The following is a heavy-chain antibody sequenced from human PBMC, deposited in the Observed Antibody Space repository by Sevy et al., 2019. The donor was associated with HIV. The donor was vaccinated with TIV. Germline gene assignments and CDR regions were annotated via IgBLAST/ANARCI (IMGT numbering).Heavy chain of an antibody. V-gene: IGHV4-4*02. Sequence: SETLSLTCAVSGGSINSNNWWSWVRQPPGKGLEWIGEIYHSGSINYNPSLKSRVTISVDKSNKQFSRKVNSGTAADRAGFFWAGSIGLGGLGGGYFDYWGQGTLVTVSS. J-gene: IGHJ4*02. CDR3: AGSIGLGGLGGGYFDY. CDR2: IYHSGSI. CDR1: GGSINSNNW. D-gene: IGHD3-16*01.